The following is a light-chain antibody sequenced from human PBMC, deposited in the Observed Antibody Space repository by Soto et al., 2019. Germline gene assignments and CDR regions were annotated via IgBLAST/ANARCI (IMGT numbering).Light chain of an antibody. CDR1: QSVSSY. Sequence: EVVLTQSPATLSLSPGERATLSCRASQSVSSYLAWYQQRPGQAPRLLIYGASNRATGIPARFSGSGSGTDFTLTISSLEAEDFGVYYCQQRTDWPMTFGQGKRLEIK. CDR3: QQRTDWPMT. CDR2: GAS. J-gene: IGKJ5*01. V-gene: IGKV3-11*01.